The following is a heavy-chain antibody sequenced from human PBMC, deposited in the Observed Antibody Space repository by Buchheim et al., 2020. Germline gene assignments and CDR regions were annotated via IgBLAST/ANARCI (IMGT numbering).Heavy chain of an antibody. CDR1: GFTFSSYC. CDR3: AKDPLDFWSGYYDY. D-gene: IGHD3-3*01. Sequence: QVQLVESGGGVVQPGRSLRLSCAASGFTFSSYCMHWVRQAPGKGLEWVAVISYDGSNKYYADSVKGRFTISRANSKNTLYLQMNSLRAEDTAVYYCAKDPLDFWSGYYDYWGQGTL. CDR2: ISYDGSNK. J-gene: IGHJ4*02. V-gene: IGHV3-30*18.